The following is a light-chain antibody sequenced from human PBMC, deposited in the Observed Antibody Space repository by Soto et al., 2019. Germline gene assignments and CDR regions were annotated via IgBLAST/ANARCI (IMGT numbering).Light chain of an antibody. Sequence: QSVLTQPPSASGTPGQRVIISCSGGSSNIGNNYVYWYQQLPGTAPKIHIYRNDQRPSGVPDRISGSKSDTSASLVIRGLRSEDEAEYYCSAWDDSLSRWVFGGGTKVTVL. CDR3: SAWDDSLSRWV. CDR2: RND. V-gene: IGLV1-47*01. J-gene: IGLJ3*02. CDR1: SSNIGNNY.